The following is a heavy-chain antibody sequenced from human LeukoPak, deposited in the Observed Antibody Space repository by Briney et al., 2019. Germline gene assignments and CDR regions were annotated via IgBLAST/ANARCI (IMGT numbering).Heavy chain of an antibody. V-gene: IGHV4-34*01. Sequence: KPSETLSLTCAVYGESFSGYFWSWIRQPPGKGLEWIGEINRSGSTNYNPSFKSRVTISVDTSQNQFSLKLSSVTAADTAVYYCASLTTAEAFDIWGQGTMVTVSS. J-gene: IGHJ3*02. CDR2: INRSGST. CDR3: ASLTTAEAFDI. CDR1: GESFSGYF. D-gene: IGHD3-22*01.